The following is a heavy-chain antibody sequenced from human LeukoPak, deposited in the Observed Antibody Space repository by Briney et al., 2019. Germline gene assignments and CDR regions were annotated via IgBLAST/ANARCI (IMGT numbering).Heavy chain of an antibody. CDR1: GGTFSSYA. CDR3: ARGVLGDQLGDTAMVTYFDY. J-gene: IGHJ4*02. D-gene: IGHD5-18*01. V-gene: IGHV1-69*13. CDR2: IIPIFGTA. Sequence: GASVKLSCKASGGTFSSYAISWVRQAPGQGLEWMGGIIPIFGTANYAQKFQGRVTITADESTSTAYMELSSLRSEYTAVYYCARGVLGDQLGDTAMVTYFDYWGQGTLVTVSS.